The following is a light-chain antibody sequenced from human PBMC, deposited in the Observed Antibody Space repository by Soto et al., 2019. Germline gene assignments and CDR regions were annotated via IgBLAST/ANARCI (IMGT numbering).Light chain of an antibody. CDR2: GIS. J-gene: IGLJ1*01. CDR1: SSNIGAGYD. V-gene: IGLV1-40*01. Sequence: QSVLTQPASVSGAPGQRVTISCTGSSSNIGAGYDVHWYQQLPGTAPKLLFYGISNRPSGVPDRFSGSKSGTSASLAITGLQAEDEADYYCQSHDSSLSGYVFGTGTKVTVL. CDR3: QSHDSSLSGYV.